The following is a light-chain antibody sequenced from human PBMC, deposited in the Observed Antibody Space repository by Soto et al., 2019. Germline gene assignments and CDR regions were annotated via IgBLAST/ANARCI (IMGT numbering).Light chain of an antibody. CDR2: DVT. Sequence: SVLTQPASVSWSPGQSIAISCTGTSSDVGSYNYVSWYQQHPDKAPKLILYDVTNRPSGVSNRFCGSKSGNTASLTISGLQAEDEADYYCSSYTTISTYVFGTGTKVTVL. V-gene: IGLV2-14*01. CDR3: SSYTTISTYV. CDR1: SSDVGSYNY. J-gene: IGLJ1*01.